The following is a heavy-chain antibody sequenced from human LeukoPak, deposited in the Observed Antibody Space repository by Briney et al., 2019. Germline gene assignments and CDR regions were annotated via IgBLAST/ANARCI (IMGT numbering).Heavy chain of an antibody. D-gene: IGHD3-3*01. CDR1: GFTFSSYA. CDR3: ARDPGWPLITNYDYGMDV. CDR2: TSGSGGST. V-gene: IGHV3-23*01. J-gene: IGHJ6*02. Sequence: GSLRLSCAASGFTFSSYAMSWVRQAPGKGLEWVSGTSGSGGSTYYAGSVKGRFTIPRDNSKNTLYLQMNSLRAEDTAVYYCARDPGWPLITNYDYGMDVWGQGTTVTVSS.